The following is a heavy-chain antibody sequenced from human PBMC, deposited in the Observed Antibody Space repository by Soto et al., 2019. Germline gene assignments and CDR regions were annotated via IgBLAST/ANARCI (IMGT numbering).Heavy chain of an antibody. CDR3: SRMGASEFWCGSFPRAWLDS. D-gene: IGHD3-3*01. Sequence: QVPLQQLGAGLLKPSETLSLTCAVNGASFSTYYWTWIRQPPGKGLAWIGEIKHTGSTNYNPSLKRRVAISVVTSNYHFAWNMTSVTAAVAAVYYCSRMGASEFWCGSFPRAWLDSWGQGNLLTFS. CDR1: GASFSTYY. CDR2: IKHTGST. V-gene: IGHV4-34*01. J-gene: IGHJ5*01.